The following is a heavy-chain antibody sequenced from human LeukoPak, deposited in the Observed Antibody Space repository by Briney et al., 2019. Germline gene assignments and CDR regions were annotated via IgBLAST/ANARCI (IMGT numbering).Heavy chain of an antibody. D-gene: IGHD3-22*01. Sequence: PSETLSLTCAVSGYSISSGYYWGWIRQPPGKGLEWIGSIYHSGSTYYNPSLKSRVTISVDTSKNQFSLKLTSVTAADTAVYYCARRRDSGYYYFDYWGQGTLVTVSS. CDR1: GYSISSGYY. CDR3: ARRRDSGYYYFDY. J-gene: IGHJ4*02. CDR2: IYHSGST. V-gene: IGHV4-38-2*01.